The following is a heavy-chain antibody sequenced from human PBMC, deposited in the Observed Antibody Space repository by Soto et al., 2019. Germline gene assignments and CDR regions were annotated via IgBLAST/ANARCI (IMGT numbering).Heavy chain of an antibody. Sequence: GGSLRLSCAASGFTVSSNYMSWVRQAPGKGLEWVSVIYSGGSTYYADSVKGRFTISRHNSKNTLYLQMNSLRAEDTAVYYCARDESLGSGSYRAPYYFDYWGQGTLVTVSS. CDR3: ARDESLGSGSYRAPYYFDY. CDR2: IYSGGST. J-gene: IGHJ4*02. V-gene: IGHV3-53*04. D-gene: IGHD3-10*01. CDR1: GFTVSSNY.